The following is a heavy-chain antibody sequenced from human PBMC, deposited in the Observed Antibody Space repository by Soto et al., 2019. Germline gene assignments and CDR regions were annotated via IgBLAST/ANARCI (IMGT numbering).Heavy chain of an antibody. CDR3: ARDLHGDYEFGY. Sequence: PGGSLRLSCAASGFTFSSYSMNWVRQAPGKGLEWVSSISSSSSYIYYADSVKGRFTISRDNAKNSLYLQMNSLRAEDTAVYYCARDLHGDYEFGYWGQGTLVTVSS. CDR1: GFTFSSYS. J-gene: IGHJ4*02. V-gene: IGHV3-21*01. D-gene: IGHD4-17*01. CDR2: ISSSSSYI.